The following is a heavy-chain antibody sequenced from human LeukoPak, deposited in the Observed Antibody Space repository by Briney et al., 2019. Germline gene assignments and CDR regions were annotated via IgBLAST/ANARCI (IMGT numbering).Heavy chain of an antibody. CDR3: AGDSCSSTSCLSIDDY. CDR1: GYTFIAYY. D-gene: IGHD2-2*01. J-gene: IGHJ4*02. V-gene: IGHV1-2*02. CDR2: INPNSGGT. Sequence: GASVKVSCKASGYTFIAYYMHWVRQAPGQGLEWMGWINPNSGGTNYAQKFQGRVTMTRDTSISTVYMELSRLRSDDTAVYCCAGDSCSSTSCLSIDDYWGQGTLVTVSS.